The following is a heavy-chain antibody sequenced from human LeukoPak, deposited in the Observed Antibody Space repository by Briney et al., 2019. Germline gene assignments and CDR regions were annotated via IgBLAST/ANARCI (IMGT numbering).Heavy chain of an antibody. Sequence: PSETLSLTCTVSGGSISSGSYYWSWIRQPAGKGLEWIGRIYTSGSTNYNPSLKSRVTISVDTSKNQFSLKLSSVTAADTAVYYCARGSSSSWYPLGYYYYYMDVWGKGTTVTISS. CDR1: GGSISSGSYY. CDR3: ARGSSSSWYPLGYYYYYMDV. D-gene: IGHD6-13*01. J-gene: IGHJ6*03. V-gene: IGHV4-61*02. CDR2: IYTSGST.